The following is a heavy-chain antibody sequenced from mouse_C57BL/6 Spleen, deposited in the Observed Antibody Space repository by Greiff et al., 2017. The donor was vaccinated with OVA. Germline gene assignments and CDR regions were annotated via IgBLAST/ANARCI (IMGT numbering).Heavy chain of an antibody. D-gene: IGHD1-1*01. J-gene: IGHJ2*01. CDR1: GYTFTSYW. V-gene: IGHV1-55*01. CDR2: IYPGSGST. CDR3: ARSINFYYYGSSYDYFDY. Sequence: QVQLQQPGAELVKPGASVMMSCKASGYTFTSYWITWVKQRPGQGLEWIGDIYPGSGSTNYNEKFKSKATLTVDTSSSTAYMQLSSLTSEDSAVYYCARSINFYYYGSSYDYFDYWGQGTTLTVSS.